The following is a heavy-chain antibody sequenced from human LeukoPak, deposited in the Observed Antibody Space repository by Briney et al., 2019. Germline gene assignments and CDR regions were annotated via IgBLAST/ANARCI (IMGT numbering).Heavy chain of an antibody. CDR2: INWNGGST. Sequence: GGSLRFSCAASGFTFDDYGMSWVRQAPGKGLEWVSGINWNGGSTGYADSVKGRFTISRDNAKNSLYLQMNSLRAEDTAVYYCAKKDRGHYGALNYLDYWGQGTLVTVSS. V-gene: IGHV3-20*04. D-gene: IGHD4-17*01. CDR1: GFTFDDYG. CDR3: AKKDRGHYGALNYLDY. J-gene: IGHJ4*02.